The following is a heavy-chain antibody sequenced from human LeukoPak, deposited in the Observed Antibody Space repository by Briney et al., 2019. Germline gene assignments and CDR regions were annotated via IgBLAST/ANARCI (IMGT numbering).Heavy chain of an antibody. Sequence: ASVKVSCKASGYTFTSYYMHWVRQAPGQGLGWMGIINPSGGSTSYAQKFQGRATMTRDTSTSTVYMELSSLRSEDTAVYYCARDALIAAAGDYWGQGTLVTVSS. CDR3: ARDALIAAAGDY. D-gene: IGHD6-13*01. V-gene: IGHV1-46*01. CDR2: INPSGGST. CDR1: GYTFTSYY. J-gene: IGHJ4*02.